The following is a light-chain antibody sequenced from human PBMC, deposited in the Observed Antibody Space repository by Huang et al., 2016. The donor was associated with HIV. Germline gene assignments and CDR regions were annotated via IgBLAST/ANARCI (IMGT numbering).Light chain of an antibody. J-gene: IGKJ4*01. V-gene: IGKV2-28*01. Sequence: DIVMTQSPLSLPVTPGEPASVSCRSSQILLHNNGYNYLDWYLQKPGQSPQLLIYLGSNRASGVPDRFSGSGSGTDFTLKISRVEAEDVGIYYCMQAIQTPLTFGGETKVEIK. CDR2: LGS. CDR3: MQAIQTPLT. CDR1: QILLHNNGYNY.